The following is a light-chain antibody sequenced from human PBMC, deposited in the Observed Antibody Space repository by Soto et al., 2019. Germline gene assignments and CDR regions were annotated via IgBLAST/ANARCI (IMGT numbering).Light chain of an antibody. Sequence: DIQMTQSPSSLSASVGDRVTITCRASQSISSYLNWYQQKPGKAPKLLIYAASTLQSGVPSRFSGSGSGTEFTLTISSLQPEDFATYYCLQHNSYPVTFGQGTKVDI. V-gene: IGKV1-17*01. CDR1: QSISSY. J-gene: IGKJ1*01. CDR3: LQHNSYPVT. CDR2: AAS.